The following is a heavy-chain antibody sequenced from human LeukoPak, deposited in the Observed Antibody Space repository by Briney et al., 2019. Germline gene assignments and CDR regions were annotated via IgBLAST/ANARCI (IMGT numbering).Heavy chain of an antibody. V-gene: IGHV3-30-3*01. Sequence: GGSLSLSCAASGFTFSNYAIHWVRQAPGKGLEWVAVISYDGSNKYYADSVKGRFTISRDNSKNTLYLQMNSLRAEDTAVYYCARDFSSAMVTLPFDYWGQGTLVTVSS. CDR3: ARDFSSAMVTLPFDY. D-gene: IGHD5-18*01. J-gene: IGHJ4*02. CDR1: GFTFSNYA. CDR2: ISYDGSNK.